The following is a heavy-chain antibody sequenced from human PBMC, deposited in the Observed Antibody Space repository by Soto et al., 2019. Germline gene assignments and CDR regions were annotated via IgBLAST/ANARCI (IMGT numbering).Heavy chain of an antibody. CDR1: GGSISSGGYY. CDR3: AGDIQGGDGSGSYRDYYYYGMDV. J-gene: IGHJ6*02. V-gene: IGHV4-31*03. CDR2: IYYSGST. D-gene: IGHD3-10*01. Sequence: TLSLTCTVSGGSISSGGYYWSWIRQHPGKGLEWIGYIYYSGSTYYNPSLKSRVTISVDTSKNQFSLKLSSVTAADTAVYFCAGDIQGGDGSGSYRDYYYYGMDVWGQGTTVTVSS.